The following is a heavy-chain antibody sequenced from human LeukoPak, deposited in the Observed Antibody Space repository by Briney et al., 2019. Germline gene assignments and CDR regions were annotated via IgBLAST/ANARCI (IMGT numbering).Heavy chain of an antibody. CDR1: GFIFSTYC. J-gene: IGHJ4*02. Sequence: PGGSLRLSCAASGFIFSTYCMSWARQAPGKGLDGVANIKKYGSEKYYEDSVKGKFTLSRDNATNLLYLHMNTLRAEDTAVYYCAREIPGQQVALDYWGQGTLVTVSS. CDR3: AREIPGQQVALDY. D-gene: IGHD6-13*01. V-gene: IGHV3-7*01. CDR2: IKKYGSEK.